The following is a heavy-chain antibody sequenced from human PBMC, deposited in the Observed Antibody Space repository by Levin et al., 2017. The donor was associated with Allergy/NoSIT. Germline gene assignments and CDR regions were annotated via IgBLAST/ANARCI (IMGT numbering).Heavy chain of an antibody. CDR1: GFTFSTYD. J-gene: IGHJ2*01. V-gene: IGHV3-13*01. CDR3: ARELGRPGRWYFDL. D-gene: IGHD6-6*01. CDR2: IDTAGYT. Sequence: GESLKISCVASGFTFSTYDMHWVRQVTGKGLEWVSGIDTAGYTYYPDSVKGRFTISRENGKNSLYLQMNSLRAGDTAVYYCARELGRPGRWYFDLWGRGTLVTVSS.